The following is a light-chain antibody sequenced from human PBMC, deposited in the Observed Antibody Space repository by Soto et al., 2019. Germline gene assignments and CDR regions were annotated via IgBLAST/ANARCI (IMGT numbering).Light chain of an antibody. CDR1: QSVSSY. CDR3: QQRSNWSRLT. Sequence: EIVLTQSPATLSLSPGERATLSCRASQSVSSYLAWYQQKPGQAPRLLIYDASNRATGIPAGFSGSGSGTDFTLTISCLEPEDFAVYYCQQRSNWSRLTFGGGTKVDIK. CDR2: DAS. J-gene: IGKJ4*01. V-gene: IGKV3-11*01.